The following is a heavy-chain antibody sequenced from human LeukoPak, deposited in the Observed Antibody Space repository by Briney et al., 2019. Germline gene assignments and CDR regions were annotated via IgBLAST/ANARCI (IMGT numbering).Heavy chain of an antibody. D-gene: IGHD5-18*01. CDR1: GFTFSSYA. Sequence: SGGSLRLSCAASGFTFSSYAMSWVRQAPGKGLEWVSAISGSGGSTYYADSVKGRFTISRDNSKNTLYLQMNSLRAEDTAVYYCANGDTAMVPFDYWGQGTLVTVSS. CDR2: ISGSGGST. V-gene: IGHV3-23*01. CDR3: ANGDTAMVPFDY. J-gene: IGHJ4*02.